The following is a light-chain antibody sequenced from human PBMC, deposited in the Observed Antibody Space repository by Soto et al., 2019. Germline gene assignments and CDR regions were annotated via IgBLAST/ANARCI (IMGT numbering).Light chain of an antibody. CDR1: QSIYTK. J-gene: IGKJ5*01. V-gene: IGKV3-20*01. CDR3: QQCGSSPIT. Sequence: EIVLTQSPGTLSLSPWEGATLSCRASQSIYTKLAWYQKKSGQAPRLLIYDASTRAYGIPDRFSGSGSGTDFSLTISRLEPEDFAVYYCQQCGSSPITFGQGTRLEIK. CDR2: DAS.